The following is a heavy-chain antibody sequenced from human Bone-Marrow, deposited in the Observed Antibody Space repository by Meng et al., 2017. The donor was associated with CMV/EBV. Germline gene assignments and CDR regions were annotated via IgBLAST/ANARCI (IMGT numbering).Heavy chain of an antibody. J-gene: IGHJ6*02. CDR1: GYTLTSYD. CDR2: IIPILGIA. D-gene: IGHD2-2*02. Sequence: SVKVSCKASGYTLTSYDINWVRQAPGQGLEWMGGIIPILGIANYAQKFQGRVTITADKSTSTAYMELSGLRSEDTAVYYCARNLLGYCSSTSCYKGGGEGYYYYGMDVWGQGTAVTVSS. V-gene: IGHV1-69*10. CDR3: ARNLLGYCSSTSCYKGGGEGYYYYGMDV.